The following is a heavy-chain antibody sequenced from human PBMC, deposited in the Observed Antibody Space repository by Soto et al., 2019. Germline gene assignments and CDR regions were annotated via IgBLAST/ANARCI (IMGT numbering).Heavy chain of an antibody. J-gene: IGHJ3*01. CDR3: AKHSGPKLRFFDWIGIGAFNA. Sequence: GGSLRLSCDASEITFSVYAMAWVHQAPGKGLEWVSSISGSGDSTVYADSVKGRFTISRDNSEKILYLQMSSLRAGDSAVYYCAKHSGPKLRFFDWIGIGAFNAWGQGTVVTVSS. V-gene: IGHV3-23*01. D-gene: IGHD3-9*01. CDR2: ISGSGDST. CDR1: EITFSVYA.